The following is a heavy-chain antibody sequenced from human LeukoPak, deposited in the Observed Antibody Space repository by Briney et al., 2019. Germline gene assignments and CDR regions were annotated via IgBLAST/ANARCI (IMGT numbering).Heavy chain of an antibody. CDR1: GFTFSSYW. J-gene: IGHJ4*02. CDR3: ATQLGTLDY. D-gene: IGHD5-18*01. Sequence: PGGSLRLSCAASGFTFSSYWMHWVRQAPGKGLVWVSRVNGDGSTTNYADSVKGRSTISRDNSKNTLYLQMNSLRAEDTAVYYCATQLGTLDYWGQGTLVTVSS. CDR2: VNGDGSTT. V-gene: IGHV3-74*01.